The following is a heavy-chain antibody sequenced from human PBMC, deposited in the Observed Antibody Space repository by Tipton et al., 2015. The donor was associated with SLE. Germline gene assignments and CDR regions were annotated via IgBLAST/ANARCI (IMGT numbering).Heavy chain of an antibody. CDR2: INAGNGNT. Sequence: QLVQSGAEVKKPGASVKVSCKASGYTFTSYAMHWVRQAPGQRLEWMGWINAGNGNTKYSQKFQGRVTITRDTSASTAYMELSSLRSEDTAVYYCARGGIAARPPDAFDIWGQGTMVTVSS. CDR1: GYTFTSYA. J-gene: IGHJ3*02. D-gene: IGHD6-6*01. V-gene: IGHV1-3*01. CDR3: ARGGIAARPPDAFDI.